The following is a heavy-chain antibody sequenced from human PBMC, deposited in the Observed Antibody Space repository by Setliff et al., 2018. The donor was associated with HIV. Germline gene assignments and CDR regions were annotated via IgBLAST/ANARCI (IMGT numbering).Heavy chain of an antibody. CDR2: ISAYNGNT. V-gene: IGHV1-18*01. CDR3: ARVPYRSAWFSGGHDAFDI. J-gene: IGHJ3*02. Sequence: GASVKVSCKASGYPFTSYGLCWVRQAPGQGLEWMGWISAYNGNTKSAQNLQGRVTMTTDTSTSTAHMELRSLRSDDTAVYYCARVPYRSAWFSGGHDAFDIWGQGTMVTVSS. CDR1: GYPFTSYG. D-gene: IGHD6-19*01.